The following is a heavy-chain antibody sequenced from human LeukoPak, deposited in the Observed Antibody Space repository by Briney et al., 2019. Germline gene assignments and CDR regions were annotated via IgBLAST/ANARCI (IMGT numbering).Heavy chain of an antibody. CDR1: GYTFTTYG. CDR2: ISGYNGNT. J-gene: IGHJ4*02. CDR3: AREYYDILTGYYKSNYFDY. Sequence: ASVKVSCKASGYTFTTYGVSWLRQAPGQGLEWMGWISGYNGNTKYTQKFQGRVTITADESTSTAYMELSSLRSEDTAVYYCAREYYDILTGYYKSNYFDYWGQGTLVTVSS. D-gene: IGHD3-9*01. V-gene: IGHV1-18*01.